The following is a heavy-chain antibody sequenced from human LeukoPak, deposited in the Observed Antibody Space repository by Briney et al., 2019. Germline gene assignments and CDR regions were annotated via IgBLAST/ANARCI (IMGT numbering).Heavy chain of an antibody. J-gene: IGHJ4*02. D-gene: IGHD4-17*01. CDR2: INHSGST. CDR1: GGSFSGYY. CDR3: ARRDGDYDGAHFDY. Sequence: SETLSLTCAVYGGSFSGYYWSWIRQPPGKGLEWIGEINHSGSTNYNPSLKSRVTISVDTSKNQFSLNLSSVTAADTAVYYCARRDGDYDGAHFDYWGQGNLVTVSS. V-gene: IGHV4-34*01.